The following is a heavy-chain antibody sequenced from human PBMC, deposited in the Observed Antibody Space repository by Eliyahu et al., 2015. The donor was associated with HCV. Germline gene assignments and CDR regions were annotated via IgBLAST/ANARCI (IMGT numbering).Heavy chain of an antibody. J-gene: IGHJ6*02. CDR3: AREKITMVRGEYGMDV. CDR1: GXPFSXYG. CDR2: IWYDGSNK. Sequence: QVQLVXSGGGVVXPGRSLXLSCAASGXPFSXYGMHWVRQAPGKGLEWVAVIWYDGSNKXXADSVKGRFTISRDNSKNTLYLQMNSLRAEDTAVYYCAREKITMVRGEYGMDVWGQGTTVTVSS. D-gene: IGHD3-10*01. V-gene: IGHV3-33*01.